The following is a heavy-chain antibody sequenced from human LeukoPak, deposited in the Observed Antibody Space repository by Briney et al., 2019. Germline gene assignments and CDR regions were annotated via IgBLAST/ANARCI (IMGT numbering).Heavy chain of an antibody. CDR2: IFYSGAT. CDR1: SDSISSSTSY. V-gene: IGHV4-39*01. CDR3: ARLDKRVHNTFDI. J-gene: IGHJ3*02. D-gene: IGHD3-9*01. Sequence: PSETLSLTCTVSSDSISSSTSYWGWIRQPPGKGLEYIGSIFYSGATYYNPSLKSRVTLSVDMSKSQFSLKLSSVTAADTAVYYCARLDKRVHNTFDIWGQGTMVTVSS.